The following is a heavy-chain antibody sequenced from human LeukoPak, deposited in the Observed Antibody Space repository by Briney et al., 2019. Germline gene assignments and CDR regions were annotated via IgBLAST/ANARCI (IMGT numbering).Heavy chain of an antibody. CDR3: ARLLRSYYDSSGYIDY. Sequence: SETLSLTCTVCGGSISSSSYYWGWIRQPPGKGLEWIGSIYYSGSTYYNPSLKSRVTISVDTSKNQFSLKLSSVTAADTAVYSCARLLRSYYDSSGYIDYWGQGTLVTVS. D-gene: IGHD3-22*01. V-gene: IGHV4-39*01. CDR1: GGSISSSSYY. CDR2: IYYSGST. J-gene: IGHJ4*02.